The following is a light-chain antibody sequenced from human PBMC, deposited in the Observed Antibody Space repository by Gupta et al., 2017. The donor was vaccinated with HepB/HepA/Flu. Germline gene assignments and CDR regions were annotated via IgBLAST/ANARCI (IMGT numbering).Light chain of an antibody. CDR2: AAS. Sequence: DILMPPSPSSLSASVGDRVTITCRASQGISTFLAWYQQKLGIVPKLLIYAASTLQSGVPSRLSGCGPGTDFTLTISSMQPEDVTTDYCQKENTAPWTFGQGTKVEIK. V-gene: IGKV1-27*01. CDR1: QGISTF. J-gene: IGKJ1*01. CDR3: QKENTAPWT.